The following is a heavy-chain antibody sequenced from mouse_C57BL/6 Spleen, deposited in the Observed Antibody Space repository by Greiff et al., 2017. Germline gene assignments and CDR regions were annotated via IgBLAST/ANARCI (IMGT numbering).Heavy chain of an antibody. D-gene: IGHD3-2*02. CDR3: ARLDSSGYDSMDY. CDR1: GYTFTSYW. J-gene: IGHJ4*01. V-gene: IGHV1-69*01. CDR2: IDPSDSYT. Sequence: VQLQQPGAELVMPGASVKLSCKASGYTFTSYWMHWVKQRPGQGLEWIGEIDPSDSYTNYNQKFNGKSTLTVDKSSSTAYMQLSSLTSEDSAVYYCARLDSSGYDSMDYWGQGTSVTVSS.